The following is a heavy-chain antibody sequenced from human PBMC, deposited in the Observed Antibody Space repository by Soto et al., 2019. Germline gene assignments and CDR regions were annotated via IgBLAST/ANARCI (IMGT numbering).Heavy chain of an antibody. V-gene: IGHV3-74*01. J-gene: IGHJ6*03. Sequence: EVQLVESGGGLVQPGGSLRLSCAASGFTFSSYWMHWVRQAPGKGLVWVSRINSDGSSTSYADSVKGRFTISRDNANNTLYLQMDSLRAEDTAVYYCARGAPFWSGYYYYLDVWGKGTTVTVAS. CDR3: ARGAPFWSGYYYYLDV. D-gene: IGHD3-3*01. CDR2: INSDGSST. CDR1: GFTFSSYW.